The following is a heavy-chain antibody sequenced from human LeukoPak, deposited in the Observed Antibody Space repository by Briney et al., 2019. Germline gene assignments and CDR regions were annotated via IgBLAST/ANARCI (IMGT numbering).Heavy chain of an antibody. V-gene: IGHV3-30*02. Sequence: GGSLRLSCAASGFTFSSYGMHWVRQAPGKGLEWVAFIRYDGSNKYYADSVKGRFTISRDSSKNTLYLQMNSLRAEDTAVYYCARYDSSAHGAFDIWGQGTMVTVSS. J-gene: IGHJ3*02. CDR1: GFTFSSYG. CDR3: ARYDSSAHGAFDI. D-gene: IGHD3-22*01. CDR2: IRYDGSNK.